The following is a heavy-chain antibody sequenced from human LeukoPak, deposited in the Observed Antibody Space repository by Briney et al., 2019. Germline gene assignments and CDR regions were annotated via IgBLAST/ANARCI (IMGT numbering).Heavy chain of an antibody. V-gene: IGHV4-30-2*01. J-gene: IGHJ4*02. D-gene: IGHD3-10*01. CDR2: IYHTGIT. Sequence: SETLSLTCTVSGGSISSGGYSWSWIRQPPGKGLEYIGYIYHTGITYSSPSLKSRVTISVDRSKNQFSLKLTSVTAADTAVYYCARGSDYFDSWGRGTLVTVSS. CDR1: GGSISSGGYS. CDR3: ARGSDYFDS.